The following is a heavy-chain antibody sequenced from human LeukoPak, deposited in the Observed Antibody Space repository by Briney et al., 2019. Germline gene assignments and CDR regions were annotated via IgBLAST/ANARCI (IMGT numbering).Heavy chain of an antibody. Sequence: GGSLRLSCRASGFTFSDYYMSWIRQAPGKGLEWVSYISTRGSTIYYADSVKGRFTISRDNAKNSLYLQMNSLRAEDTAVYYCARVVDHDYGDYYLDYWGQGTLVTVSS. CDR1: GFTFSDYY. CDR2: ISTRGSTI. CDR3: ARVVDHDYGDYYLDY. V-gene: IGHV3-11*01. J-gene: IGHJ4*02. D-gene: IGHD4-17*01.